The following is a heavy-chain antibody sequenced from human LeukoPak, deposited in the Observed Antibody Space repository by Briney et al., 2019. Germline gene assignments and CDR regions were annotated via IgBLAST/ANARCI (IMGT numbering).Heavy chain of an antibody. D-gene: IGHD1-7*01. V-gene: IGHV1-69*04. CDR2: IIPILGIA. CDR1: GGTFSSYA. CDR3: ARDSGTIPDNWFDP. J-gene: IGHJ5*02. Sequence: ASVKVSCKASGGTFSSYAISWVRQAPGQGLEWMGRIIPILGIANYAQKFQGRVTITADKSTSTAYMELSSLRSEDTAVYYCARDSGTIPDNWFDPWGQGTLVTVPS.